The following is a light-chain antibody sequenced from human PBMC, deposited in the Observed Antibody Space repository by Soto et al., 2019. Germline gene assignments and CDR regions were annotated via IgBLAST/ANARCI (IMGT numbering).Light chain of an antibody. CDR1: QSLLHSNGYKY. CDR3: MQALQTPLT. Sequence: DIVMTQSPLSLPVTPGEPASISCRSSQSLLHSNGYKYLDWYLQKPGQSPQLLIYLGSNRDSGVPDRFSGSGSGTDFTLKISRVEAEDVGVYYCMQALQTPLTFGQGTKLEIK. CDR2: LGS. V-gene: IGKV2-28*01. J-gene: IGKJ2*01.